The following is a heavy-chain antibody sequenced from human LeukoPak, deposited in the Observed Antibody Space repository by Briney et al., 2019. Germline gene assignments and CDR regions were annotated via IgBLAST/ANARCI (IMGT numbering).Heavy chain of an antibody. J-gene: IGHJ4*02. CDR1: GFTLSTYA. CDR2: ISGSDGTT. D-gene: IGHD6-13*01. Sequence: GGSLRLSCEASGFTLSTYAVSWVRQAPGKGLEWVSAISGSDGTTYYAGSVKGRFTISRDISKNTLFLQMNSLRAEDTALYYCALVSLYSSSWYGDYWGQGTLVTVSS. V-gene: IGHV3-23*01. CDR3: ALVSLYSSSWYGDY.